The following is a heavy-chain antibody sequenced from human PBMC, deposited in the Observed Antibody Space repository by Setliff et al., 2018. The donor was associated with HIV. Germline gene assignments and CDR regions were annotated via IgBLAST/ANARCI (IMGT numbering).Heavy chain of an antibody. CDR2: ISPYNGDT. Sequence: ASVKVSCKASEYTFTDYFIHWVRQAPGQGLEWMGWISPYNGDTKVLQSFRGRVTMTRDTSINTAYLEFTGLRSDDTAVYYCARFLDHDYGDYRTYYFDFWGQGTLVTVSS. J-gene: IGHJ4*02. CDR1: EYTFTDYF. V-gene: IGHV1-2*02. CDR3: ARFLDHDYGDYRTYYFDF. D-gene: IGHD4-17*01.